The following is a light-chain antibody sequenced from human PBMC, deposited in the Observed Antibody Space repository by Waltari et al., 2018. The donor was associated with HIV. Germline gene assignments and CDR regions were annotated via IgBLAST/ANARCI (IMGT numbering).Light chain of an antibody. CDR2: DAS. Sequence: IVLTQSPGTLSLSPGERATLSCGASQSVRSSYLAWYQKKPGLAPRLLIYDASSRATGIPDRFSGSGSGTHFTLTISRVEPEDFAVYYCQQYGSTPPYTFGPGTKLEIK. V-gene: IGKV3D-20*01. J-gene: IGKJ2*01. CDR1: QSVRSSY. CDR3: QQYGSTPPYT.